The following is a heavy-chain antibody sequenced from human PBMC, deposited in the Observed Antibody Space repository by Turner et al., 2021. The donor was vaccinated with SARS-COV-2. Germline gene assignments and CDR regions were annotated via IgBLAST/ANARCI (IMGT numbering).Heavy chain of an antibody. D-gene: IGHD3-10*01. CDR3: ARAMVRGVNAYAEYFQH. CDR1: GCTFSSYA. J-gene: IGHJ1*01. Sequence: QVQLVQPVAAVTKPGSSVKLSCTAYGCTFSSYAISWVRQAPGQGLEWMGRFIPILGIATYAQNCQGRVTITADTSTSTAYMELSSLRSEDTAVYYCARAMVRGVNAYAEYFQHWGQGTLVTVSS. V-gene: IGHV1-69*04. CDR2: FIPILGIA.